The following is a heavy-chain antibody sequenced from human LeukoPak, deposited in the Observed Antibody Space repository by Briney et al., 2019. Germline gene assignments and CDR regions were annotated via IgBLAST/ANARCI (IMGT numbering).Heavy chain of an antibody. V-gene: IGHV1-24*01. CDR3: ASAFVDSSGYYYQWFDP. CDR2: FDPEDGET. Sequence: AASVKVSCKVSGYTLTELSMHWVRQAPGKGLEWMGGFDPEDGETIYAQRFQGRVTMTEDTSTDTAYMDLSSQRSEDTAVYYCASAFVDSSGYYYQWFDPWGQGTLVTVSS. CDR1: GYTLTELS. D-gene: IGHD3-22*01. J-gene: IGHJ5*02.